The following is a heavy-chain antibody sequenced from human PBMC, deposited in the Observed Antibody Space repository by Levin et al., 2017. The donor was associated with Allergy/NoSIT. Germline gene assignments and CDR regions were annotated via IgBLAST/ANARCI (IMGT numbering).Heavy chain of an antibody. J-gene: IGHJ4*02. V-gene: IGHV3-72*01. CDR3: ARGGYLDWFGN. D-gene: IGHD3-9*01. CDR2: IRNKANSYST. Sequence: GESLKISCAASGFMLSDHYMDWVRQAPGKGLEWVGRIRNKANSYSTEYAASVKGRFSISRDDSKNSVYLQMGSLKTEDTAVYYCARGGYLDWFGNWGQGTLVTVSS. CDR1: GFMLSDHY.